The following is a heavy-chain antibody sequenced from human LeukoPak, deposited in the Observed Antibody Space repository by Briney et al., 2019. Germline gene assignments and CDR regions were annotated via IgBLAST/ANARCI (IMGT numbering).Heavy chain of an antibody. V-gene: IGHV3-7*01. CDR3: ARSGTFVSDY. Sequence: GGSLRLSCAASGFTFSTFWMSWVRQAPGKGLEWVANINQDGSEKYYVDSMKGRFTVSRDNAKNSLYLQMDSLRAEDTAVYYCARSGTFVSDYWGQGTLVTVSS. J-gene: IGHJ4*02. CDR1: GFTFSTFW. CDR2: INQDGSEK. D-gene: IGHD1-1*01.